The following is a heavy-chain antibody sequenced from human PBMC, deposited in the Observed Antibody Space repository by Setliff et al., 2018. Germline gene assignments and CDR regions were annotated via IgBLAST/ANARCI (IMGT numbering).Heavy chain of an antibody. J-gene: IGHJ6*03. V-gene: IGHV4-30-4*08. CDR3: ARQYYNYIWGSSDYYYYMDV. D-gene: IGHD3-16*01. CDR1: GDSISSGNYY. CDR2: IYYRGST. Sequence: SETLSLTCTVSGDSISSGNYYWSWIRQSPVKGLEWIGHIYYRGSTYYNPSLRSRLAMSIDTSNNQFYLKVDSVTAADTAVYYCARQYYNYIWGSSDYYYYMDVWGKGTTVTVSS.